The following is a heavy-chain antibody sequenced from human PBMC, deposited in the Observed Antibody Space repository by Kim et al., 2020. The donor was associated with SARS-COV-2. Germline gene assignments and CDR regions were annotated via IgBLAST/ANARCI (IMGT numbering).Heavy chain of an antibody. J-gene: IGHJ6*02. V-gene: IGHV3-20*01. CDR3: ARWGDLVRYYGMDV. D-gene: IGHD6-13*01. CDR1: GFTFDDYG. CDR2: INWNGGST. Sequence: GGSLRLSCAASGFTFDDYGMSWVRQAPGKGLEWVSGINWNGGSTGYADSVKGRFTISRDNAKNSLYLQMNSLRAEDTALYHCARWGDLVRYYGMDVWGQGTTVTVSS.